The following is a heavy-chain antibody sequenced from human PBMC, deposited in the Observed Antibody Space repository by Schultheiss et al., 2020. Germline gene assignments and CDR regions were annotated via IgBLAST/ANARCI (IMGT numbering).Heavy chain of an antibody. D-gene: IGHD1-26*01. Sequence: LSLTCAVYGGSFSGYYWSWIRQPPGKGLEWIGEINHSGSTNYNPSLKSRVTISVDTSKNQFSLKLSSVTAADTAVYYCARGVLFLSGNKYFQHWGQGTLVTVSS. CDR1: GGSFSGYY. V-gene: IGHV4-34*01. J-gene: IGHJ1*01. CDR2: INHSGST. CDR3: ARGVLFLSGNKYFQH.